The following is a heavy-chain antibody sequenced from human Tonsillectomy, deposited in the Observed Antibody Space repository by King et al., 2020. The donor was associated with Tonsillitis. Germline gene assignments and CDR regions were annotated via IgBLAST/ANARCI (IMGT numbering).Heavy chain of an antibody. CDR3: ARDPLTGYCSGSSCYSFLYYFDY. CDR2: IIPIFGTA. J-gene: IGHJ4*02. D-gene: IGHD2-15*01. V-gene: IGHV1-69*01. CDR1: GGTFSSYA. Sequence: QLVQSGAEVKKPGSSVKVSCKASGGTFSSYAISWVRQAPGQGLEWMGGIIPIFGTANYAQKFQGRVTITADESTSTAYMELSSLRSEDTAVYYCARDPLTGYCSGSSCYSFLYYFDYWGQGTLVTVSS.